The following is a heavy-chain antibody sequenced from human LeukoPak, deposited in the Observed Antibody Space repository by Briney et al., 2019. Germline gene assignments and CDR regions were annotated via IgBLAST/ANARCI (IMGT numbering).Heavy chain of an antibody. CDR1: GFTFSSSW. CDR2: IKQDGSDK. J-gene: IGHJ4*02. Sequence: GGSLRLSCAASGFTFSSSWVSWVRQAPGKGLEWVAHIKQDGSDKYYVDSVKGRFTISRDNAKNSLYLQLNSLRVEDTAMYYCARHSSGSYYTYWGQRTLVTVSS. V-gene: IGHV3-7*01. CDR3: ARHSSGSYYTY. D-gene: IGHD3-10*01.